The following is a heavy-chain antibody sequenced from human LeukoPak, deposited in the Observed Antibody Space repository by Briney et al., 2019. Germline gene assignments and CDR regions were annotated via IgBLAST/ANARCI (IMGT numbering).Heavy chain of an antibody. CDR2: ISVYNGHT. D-gene: IGHD2-15*01. CDR1: GGTFSSYA. CDR3: ARTPEKHIDH. V-gene: IGHV1-18*01. Sequence: ASVTVSFKASGGTFSSYAISWVRQAPGQGLEWMGRISVYNGHTDFARNFQDRVTMTADTSTTTAYMELKSLRSDDTAVYYCARTPEKHIDHWGQGTLVTVSS. J-gene: IGHJ4*02.